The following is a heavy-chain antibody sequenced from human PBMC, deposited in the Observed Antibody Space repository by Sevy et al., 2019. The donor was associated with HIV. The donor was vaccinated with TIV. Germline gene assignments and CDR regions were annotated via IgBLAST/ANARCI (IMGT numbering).Heavy chain of an antibody. CDR1: GFTFSSYG. V-gene: IGHV3-30*18. CDR2: ISYDGSNK. D-gene: IGHD2-15*01. J-gene: IGHJ4*03. CDR3: AKETRGYCSGGSCYSDY. Sequence: GGSLRLSCAASGFTFSSYGMHWVRQAPGKGLEWVAVISYDGSNKYYADSVKGRFTISRDNSKNTLYLQMNSLRAEDTAVYYCAKETRGYCSGGSCYSDYWGQGTTVTVSS.